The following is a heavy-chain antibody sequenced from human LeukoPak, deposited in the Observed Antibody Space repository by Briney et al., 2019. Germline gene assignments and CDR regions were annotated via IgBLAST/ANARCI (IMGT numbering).Heavy chain of an antibody. J-gene: IGHJ4*02. CDR3: AKIRIAAAGNSPIDY. Sequence: HPGGSLRLSCVASGFTFSSYWMHWVRQDPRKGLVWVSRINGDGRNINYADSVRGRFTISRDNAKNTLYLQMNSLRAEDTAVYYCAKIRIAAAGNSPIDYWGQGTLVTVSS. D-gene: IGHD6-13*01. CDR2: INGDGRNI. V-gene: IGHV3-74*01. CDR1: GFTFSSYW.